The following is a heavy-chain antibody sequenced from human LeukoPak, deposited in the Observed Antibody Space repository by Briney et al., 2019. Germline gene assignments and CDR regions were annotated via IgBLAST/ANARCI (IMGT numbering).Heavy chain of an antibody. CDR3: AKESSTAQFDP. CDR2: IRYDGNNK. D-gene: IGHD2-2*01. Sequence: PGGSLRLXCVASGFTFSSYGMHWVRQAPGKGLEWVAFIRYDGNNKYYADSVKGRFTISRDNSKNTLYLQMNSLRAEDTAVYYCAKESSTAQFDPWGQGTLVTVSS. V-gene: IGHV3-30*02. CDR1: GFTFSSYG. J-gene: IGHJ5*02.